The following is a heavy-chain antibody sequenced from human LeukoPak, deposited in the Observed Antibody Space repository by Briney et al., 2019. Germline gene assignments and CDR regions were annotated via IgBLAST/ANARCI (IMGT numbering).Heavy chain of an antibody. J-gene: IGHJ5*02. D-gene: IGHD2-2*01. CDR3: ARGQVPAARGYNWFDP. Sequence: PSGTLSLTCAVYGWSFNDYYWNWIRQPPGKGLEWIGEINARGDTNFNPSLKSRVTISVDMSKSQFSLRLTSMIAADTAVYYCARGQVPAARGYNWFDPWGQGTLVTVSS. CDR1: GWSFNDYY. CDR2: INARGDT. V-gene: IGHV4-34*01.